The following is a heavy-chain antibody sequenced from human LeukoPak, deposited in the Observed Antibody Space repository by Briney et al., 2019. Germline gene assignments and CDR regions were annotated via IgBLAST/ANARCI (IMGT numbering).Heavy chain of an antibody. J-gene: IGHJ3*01. V-gene: IGHV3-33*06. CDR2: IWYDGSNQ. CDR1: GFTFSSYG. Sequence: GGSLRLSCAASGFTFSSYGMHWVRQAPGKGLEWVAVIWYDGSNQYYADSVKGRFTISRDNSRNTLYLQMNSLSAEDTALYYCAKVPTYLNILTGSPFDVWGQGTMVTVSS. D-gene: IGHD3-9*01. CDR3: AKVPTYLNILTGSPFDV.